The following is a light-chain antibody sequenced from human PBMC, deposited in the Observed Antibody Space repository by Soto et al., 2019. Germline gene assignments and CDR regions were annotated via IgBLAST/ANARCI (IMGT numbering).Light chain of an antibody. CDR2: GAS. CDR1: QSVSSSY. Sequence: EIVFTHSPGTLSLSPGERATLSCRASQSVSSSYLAWYQQKPGQAPRLLIYGASSRATGIPDRFSGSGSGTDFTLIISRLEPEDFAVYYCQQYGSSPRTFGQGTKVDIK. J-gene: IGKJ1*01. CDR3: QQYGSSPRT. V-gene: IGKV3-20*01.